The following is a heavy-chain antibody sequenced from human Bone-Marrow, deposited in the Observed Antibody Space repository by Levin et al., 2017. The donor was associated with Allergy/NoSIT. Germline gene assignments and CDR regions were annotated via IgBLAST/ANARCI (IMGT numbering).Heavy chain of an antibody. CDR1: GFTFKNYW. J-gene: IGHJ4*02. CDR2: VNGDGSST. Sequence: GGSLRLSCAGSGFTFKNYWMHWVRQAPGKGLVWVSRVNGDGSSTTYADAVKGRFTISRDNARSTLYLQMNSLRAEDTAVYYCARVGATVFDYWGQGILVTVSS. CDR3: ARVGATVFDY. V-gene: IGHV3-74*01. D-gene: IGHD1-26*01.